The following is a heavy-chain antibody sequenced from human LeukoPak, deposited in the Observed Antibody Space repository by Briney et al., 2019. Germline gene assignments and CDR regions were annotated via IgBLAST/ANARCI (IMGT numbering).Heavy chain of an antibody. CDR1: GGSISSYY. V-gene: IGHV4-4*07. J-gene: IGHJ3*02. CDR3: ARVGGYDAFDI. Sequence: SETLSLTCTVSGGSISSYYWSWIRQPAGKGLEWIGRIYTSRSTNYTPSLKSRATMSVDTSKNQFSLKLSRVTAADTAVYYCARVGGYDAFDIWGQGTMVTVSS. D-gene: IGHD3-22*01. CDR2: IYTSRST.